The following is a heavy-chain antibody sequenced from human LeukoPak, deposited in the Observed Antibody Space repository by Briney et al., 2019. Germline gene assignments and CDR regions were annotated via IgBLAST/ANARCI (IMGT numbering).Heavy chain of an antibody. CDR3: ARGLPGGQLSRYDY. CDR2: IYQSGKT. CDR1: GYSISSGYY. V-gene: IGHV4-38-2*02. D-gene: IGHD6-13*01. Sequence: PSETLSLTCSVSGYSISSGYYWGWIRQPPGMGLEWMGIIYQSGKTYCNPSLESRDTISVDTSKNQFSLKMNSMTAADTAMYFCARGLPGGQLSRYDYWGQGTLVTVSS. J-gene: IGHJ4*02.